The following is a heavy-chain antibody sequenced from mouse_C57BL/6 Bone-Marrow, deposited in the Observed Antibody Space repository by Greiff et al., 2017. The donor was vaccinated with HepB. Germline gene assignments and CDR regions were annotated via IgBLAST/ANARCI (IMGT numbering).Heavy chain of an antibody. J-gene: IGHJ1*03. CDR1: GFTFNTYA. D-gene: IGHD1-1*02. CDR2: IRSKSSNNAT. Sequence: EVKLVESGGGLVQPKGSLKLSCAASGFTFNTYAMHWVRQAPGKGLEWVARIRSKSSNNATYYADSVKDNFTISRDDSQSLLYLQMNNLKTEDTAMYYCVRERWYSCFEVWGTGTTVTVSS. CDR3: VRERWYSCFEV. V-gene: IGHV10-3*01.